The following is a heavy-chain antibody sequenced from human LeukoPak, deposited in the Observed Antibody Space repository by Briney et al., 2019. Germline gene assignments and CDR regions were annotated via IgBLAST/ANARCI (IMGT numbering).Heavy chain of an antibody. CDR3: ARDRLGVEMSTINRFDY. D-gene: IGHD5-24*01. Sequence: GGSLRLSCAASEFAFSTYNMNWVRQAPGKGLEWVSYISTGSSTTYYADSVKGRFTISRDNVENSLYLQMNSLRDEDTAVYYCARDRLGVEMSTINRFDYWGQGTLVAVSS. CDR1: EFAFSTYN. J-gene: IGHJ4*02. V-gene: IGHV3-48*02. CDR2: ISTGSSTT.